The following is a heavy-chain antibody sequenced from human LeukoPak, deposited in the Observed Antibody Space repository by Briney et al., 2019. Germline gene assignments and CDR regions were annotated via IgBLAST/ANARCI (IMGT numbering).Heavy chain of an antibody. V-gene: IGHV4-34*01. CDR3: ARGDSSGWYGWAFDY. D-gene: IGHD6-19*01. J-gene: IGHJ4*02. Sequence: SETLSLTCAVYGGSFSGYYWSWIRQPPGKGLEWIGEINHGGSTNYNPSLKSRVTISVDTSKNQFSLKLSSVTAADTAVYYCARGDSSGWYGWAFDYWGQGTLVTVSS. CDR2: INHGGST. CDR1: GGSFSGYY.